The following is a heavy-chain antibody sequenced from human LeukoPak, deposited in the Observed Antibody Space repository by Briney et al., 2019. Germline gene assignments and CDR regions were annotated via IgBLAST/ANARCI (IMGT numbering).Heavy chain of an antibody. CDR1: GGTFSSYA. CDR3: ARSIVGATRGFDY. D-gene: IGHD1-26*01. CDR2: IIPIFGTA. V-gene: IGHV1-69*13. Sequence: ASVKVSCKASGGTFSSYAISWVRQAPGQGLEWMGGIIPIFGTANYAQKFQGRVTITADESTSTAYMELSSLRSEDTAVYYCARSIVGATRGFDYWGRGTLVTVSS. J-gene: IGHJ4*02.